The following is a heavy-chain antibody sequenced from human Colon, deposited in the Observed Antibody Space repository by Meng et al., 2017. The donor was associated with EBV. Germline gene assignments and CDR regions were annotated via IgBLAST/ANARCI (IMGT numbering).Heavy chain of an antibody. CDR3: ARVSSGWDYFDY. V-gene: IGHV4-31*03. CDR1: GVSVSSGSYY. D-gene: IGHD6-19*01. CDR2: IYYSGST. Sequence: QVRLQASGPVLVTPSHTLPPTCTVSGVSVSSGSYYWTWIRQHPGKGLEWFGHIYYSGSTFYNPSLKRRVIISIDTSKNQFSLNLRSVTAADTAVYYCARVSSGWDYFDYWGQGTLVTVSS. J-gene: IGHJ4*02.